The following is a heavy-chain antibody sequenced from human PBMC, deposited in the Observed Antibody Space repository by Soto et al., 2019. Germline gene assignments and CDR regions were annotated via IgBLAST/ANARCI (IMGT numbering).Heavy chain of an antibody. CDR2: IYYSGST. V-gene: IGHV4-31*03. J-gene: IGHJ5*02. Sequence: PSETLSLTCTVSGGSISSGGYYWSWIRQHPGKGLEWIGYIYYSGSTYYNPSLKSRVTISVDTSKNQFSLKLSSVTAADTAVYYCARDRLSRYYDSSGYPNWFDPWGQGTLVTVSS. CDR3: ARDRLSRYYDSSGYPNWFDP. CDR1: GGSISSGGYY. D-gene: IGHD3-22*01.